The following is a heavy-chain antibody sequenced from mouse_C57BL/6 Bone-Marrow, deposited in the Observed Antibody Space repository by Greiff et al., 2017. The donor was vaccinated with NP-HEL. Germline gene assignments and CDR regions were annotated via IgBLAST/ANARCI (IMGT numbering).Heavy chain of an antibody. D-gene: IGHD2-4*01. J-gene: IGHJ4*01. CDR2: IWSGGST. V-gene: IGHV2-2*01. Sequence: QVQLQQSGPGLVQPSQSLSITCTVSGFSLTSYGVHWVRQSPGKGLEWLGVIWSGGSTDYNAAFISRLSISKENSKSQVFFKMNSLQADDTAIYYCARRTLYYDYDEGYYYAMDYWGQGTSVTVSS. CDR1: GFSLTSYG. CDR3: ARRTLYYDYDEGYYYAMDY.